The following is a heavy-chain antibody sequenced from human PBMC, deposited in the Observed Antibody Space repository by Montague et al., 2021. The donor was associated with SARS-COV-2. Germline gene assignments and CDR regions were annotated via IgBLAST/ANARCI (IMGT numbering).Heavy chain of an antibody. CDR1: GGSISLYY. Sequence: SETLSLTCTVSGGSISLYYWSWIRQSPGKGLECIGYTSYSGSTDYNPSLKSRVTISIDTSKNQFSLKLSSATAADTAVYYCARWGEYYDSPYYYYAMDVWGQGTTVTVSS. CDR3: ARWGEYYDSPYYYYAMDV. CDR2: TSYSGST. J-gene: IGHJ6*02. D-gene: IGHD3-3*01. V-gene: IGHV4-59*12.